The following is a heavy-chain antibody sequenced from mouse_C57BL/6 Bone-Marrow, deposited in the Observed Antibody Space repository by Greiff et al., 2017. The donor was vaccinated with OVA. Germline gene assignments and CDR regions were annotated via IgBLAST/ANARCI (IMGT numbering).Heavy chain of an antibody. CDR3: ARPLITTVVATDWYFDV. CDR1: GYAFSSSW. V-gene: IGHV1-82*01. CDR2: IYPGDGGT. D-gene: IGHD1-1*01. Sequence: VQLQQSGPELVKPGASVKISCKASGYAFSSSWMNWVKQRPGKGLEWIGRIYPGDGGTNYNGKFKGKATLTADKSSSTAYMQLSSLTSEDSAVYFCARPLITTVVATDWYFDVWGTGTTVTVSS. J-gene: IGHJ1*03.